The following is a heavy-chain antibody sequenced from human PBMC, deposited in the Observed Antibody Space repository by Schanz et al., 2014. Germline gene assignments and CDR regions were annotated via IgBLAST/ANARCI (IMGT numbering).Heavy chain of an antibody. CDR3: ARDTAQSCIGPSCFEYFQH. Sequence: QVQLVQSGAEVKKPGASVKVSCKASGYTFTSYGINWVRQAPGQGLEWMGRIIPSLGLAKYEQKFQDKVTITADTSTTTAYMELSGLRSEDTALYYCARDTAQSCIGPSCFEYFQHWGQGALVTVSS. CDR2: IIPSLGLA. D-gene: IGHD2-2*01. CDR1: GYTFTSYG. V-gene: IGHV1-69*04. J-gene: IGHJ1*01.